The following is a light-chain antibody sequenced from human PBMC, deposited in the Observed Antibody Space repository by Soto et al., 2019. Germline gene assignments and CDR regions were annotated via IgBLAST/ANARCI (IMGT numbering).Light chain of an antibody. CDR2: GGS. CDR3: QQYGSSTFT. J-gene: IGKJ3*01. CDR1: QNIGSSS. V-gene: IGKV3-20*01. Sequence: EIVLTQSPGTLSLSPGERATLSCRASQNIGSSSLAWYQQKPGQAPRLLIYGGSTRATGSPDRFSGCGSGTDFTLTISRLEPEDFAVYYCQQYGSSTFTFGPGTKVDIK.